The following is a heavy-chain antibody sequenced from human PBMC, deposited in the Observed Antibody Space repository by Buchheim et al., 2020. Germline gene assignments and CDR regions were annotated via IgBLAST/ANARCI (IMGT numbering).Heavy chain of an antibody. CDR2: INGRGDNT. CDR3: AKVGSSAYFFES. Sequence: VGLLESGGSLAQPGGSLILSCAASGFTFTSYLMMWVRQGPGKGLECVSTINGRGDNTYYADSVKGRFIISRDTSRNTIYLRMDSLRVEDTAIYYCAKVGSSAYFFESWGRGTL. V-gene: IGHV3-23*01. CDR1: GFTFTSYL. J-gene: IGHJ4*02.